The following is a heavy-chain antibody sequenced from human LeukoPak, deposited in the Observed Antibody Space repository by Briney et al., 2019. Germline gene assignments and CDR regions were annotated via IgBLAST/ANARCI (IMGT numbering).Heavy chain of an antibody. V-gene: IGHV4-34*01. CDR1: GGSFSGYY. CDR2: INHSGST. Sequence: SETLSLTCAVYGGSFSGYYWSWIRQPPGKGREWIGEINHSGSTNYNPSLKSRVTISVDTSKNQFSLKLISVTAADTAVYYCARGLLSTRRITMIVSFLGTPHDAFDIWGQGTMVTVSS. D-gene: IGHD3-22*01. J-gene: IGHJ3*02. CDR3: ARGLLSTRRITMIVSFLGTPHDAFDI.